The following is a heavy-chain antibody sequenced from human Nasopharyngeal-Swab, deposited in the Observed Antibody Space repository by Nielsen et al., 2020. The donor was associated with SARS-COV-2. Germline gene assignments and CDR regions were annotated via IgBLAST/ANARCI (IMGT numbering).Heavy chain of an antibody. CDR1: GFTFSSYG. J-gene: IGHJ4*02. CDR3: AREPYYYDSSGSKPSDY. CDR2: IWYDGSNK. Sequence: GESLKISCAASGFTFSSYGMHWVRQAPGKGLEWVAVIWYDGSNKYYADSVKGRFTISRDNSKNTLFLQMNSLRAEDTAVYYCAREPYYYDSSGSKPSDYWGQGTLVTVSS. D-gene: IGHD3-22*01. V-gene: IGHV3-33*01.